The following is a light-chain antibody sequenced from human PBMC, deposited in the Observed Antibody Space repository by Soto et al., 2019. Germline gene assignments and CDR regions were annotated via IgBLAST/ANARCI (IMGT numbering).Light chain of an antibody. CDR1: SSDVGAYNY. V-gene: IGLV2-11*01. CDR3: CSYAGTYSFYV. CDR2: DVT. J-gene: IGLJ1*01. Sequence: QSALTQPRSVSGSPGQSVTISCTGTSSDVGAYNYVSWYQQHPGKAPKLTIYDVTKRPSGVPDRFSGSKSGNTASLTVSGLQAEDEADYYCCSYAGTYSFYVFGTGTKGTVL.